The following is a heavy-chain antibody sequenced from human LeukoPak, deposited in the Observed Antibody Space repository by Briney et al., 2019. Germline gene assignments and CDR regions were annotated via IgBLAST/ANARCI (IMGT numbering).Heavy chain of an antibody. CDR2: IRSKANSYTT. D-gene: IGHD3-10*01. Sequence: GGSLRLSCAASGFTFSDHYMDWVRQAPGKGLEWVGRIRSKANSYTTEYAAPVKGRFTISGDDSKNSLYLQMNSLKIEDTAVYYCARGYYGPFDYSGQGTLVTVSS. CDR3: ARGYYGPFDY. V-gene: IGHV3-72*01. CDR1: GFTFSDHY. J-gene: IGHJ4*02.